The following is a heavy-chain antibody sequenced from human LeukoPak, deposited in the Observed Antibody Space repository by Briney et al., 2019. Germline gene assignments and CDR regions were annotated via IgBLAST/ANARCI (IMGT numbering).Heavy chain of an antibody. V-gene: IGHV3-7*02. J-gene: IGHJ4*02. D-gene: IGHD1-26*01. CDR3: ATSDAGNYFSERYFDY. CDR1: GFTFSSYW. CDR2: IKQDGSEK. Sequence: GGSLRLSCAASGFTFSSYWLSWVRQAPGKGLEWVANIKQDGSEKYYVDSVKGRFTISRDNAKNSLYLQMNSLRAEDTAVCYCATSDAGNYFSERYFDYWGQGTLVTVSS.